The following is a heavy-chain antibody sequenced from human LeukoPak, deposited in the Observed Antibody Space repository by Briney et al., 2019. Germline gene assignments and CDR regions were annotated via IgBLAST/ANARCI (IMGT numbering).Heavy chain of an antibody. J-gene: IGHJ4*02. CDR3: ARIWVEGYGDDY. CDR1: GRSFSGYY. D-gene: IGHD4-17*01. V-gene: IGHV4-34*01. CDR2: INHSGST. Sequence: PSETLSLTHAVYGRSFSGYYWSWIRHPPGKGLEWIGEINHSGSTNYNPSLKSLVTISVDTSRNEFFLKLSFVTDADTVFYYCARIWVEGYGDDYWGQGTLVTVSS.